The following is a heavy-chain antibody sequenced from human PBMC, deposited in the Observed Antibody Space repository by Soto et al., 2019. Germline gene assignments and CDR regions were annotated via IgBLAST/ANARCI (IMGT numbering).Heavy chain of an antibody. D-gene: IGHD3-3*01. CDR2: IIPIPDIT. J-gene: IGHJ3*01. CDR3: ARDRITTRGDAFDL. CDR1: GGTFSTYI. Sequence: SVKVSCKAPGGTFSTYIISWVRQAPGQGLEWMGRIIPIPDITNYAQRFQGRVTVTADRSTSTAYMELTSLKSEDTAVYYCARDRITTRGDAFDLWGQGTMVTVSS. V-gene: IGHV1-69*04.